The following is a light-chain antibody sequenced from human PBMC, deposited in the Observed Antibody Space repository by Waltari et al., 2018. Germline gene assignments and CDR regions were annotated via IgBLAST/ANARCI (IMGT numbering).Light chain of an antibody. V-gene: IGKV3-20*01. Sequence: IVLTQSPGTLSLSPGERATLSCRASQRVSRSLAWYQQKPGQASKLLIYGASTRATGIPDRFTGSGSGTDFSLTISSLQPEDFAIYFCQHYVRLPATFGQGTKVEIK. CDR2: GAS. J-gene: IGKJ1*01. CDR1: QRVSRS. CDR3: QHYVRLPAT.